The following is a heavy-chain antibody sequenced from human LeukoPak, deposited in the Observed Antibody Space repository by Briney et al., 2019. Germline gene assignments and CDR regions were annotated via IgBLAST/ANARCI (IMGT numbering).Heavy chain of an antibody. CDR3: ARDSPSDSIVGATIDY. V-gene: IGHV3-48*01. Sequence: PGGSLRLSCAASGFTFSSYSMNWVRQAPGKGLEWVSCISSSSSTIYYADSVKGRFTISRDNAKNSLYLQMNSLRAEDTAVYYCARDSPSDSIVGATIDYWGQGTLVTVSS. D-gene: IGHD1-26*01. J-gene: IGHJ4*02. CDR2: ISSSSSTI. CDR1: GFTFSSYS.